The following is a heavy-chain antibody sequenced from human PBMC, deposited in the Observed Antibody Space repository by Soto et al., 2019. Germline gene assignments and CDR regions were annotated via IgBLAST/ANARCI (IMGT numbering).Heavy chain of an antibody. CDR1: GYTFTSYD. CDR2: MNPNSGNT. CDR3: ARDNGFGESDV. Sequence: ASVKVSCKASGYTFTSYDINWVRQATGQGLEWMGWMNPNSGNTGYAQKFQGRVTITRDTSASTAYMELSSLRSDDTAVYYCARDNGFGESDVWGQGTTVTVSS. V-gene: IGHV1-8*01. J-gene: IGHJ6*02. D-gene: IGHD3-10*01.